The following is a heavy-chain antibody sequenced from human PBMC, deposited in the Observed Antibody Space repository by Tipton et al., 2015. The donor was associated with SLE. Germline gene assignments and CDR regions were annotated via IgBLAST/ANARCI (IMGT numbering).Heavy chain of an antibody. V-gene: IGHV3-30*04. D-gene: IGHD5-12*01. CDR1: GFNFRTYA. J-gene: IGHJ4*02. CDR3: ARDRVEQWLRLPMDH. CDR2: ISYDGSDK. Sequence: QLVQSGGGVVQPGRSLRLSCAASGFNFRTYALHRVRQAPGKGLEWVAVISYDGSDKYYADSVKGRFTISRDNSKNTLYLQMNSLRVEDTSVYYCARDRVEQWLRLPMDHWGQGTLVTVSS.